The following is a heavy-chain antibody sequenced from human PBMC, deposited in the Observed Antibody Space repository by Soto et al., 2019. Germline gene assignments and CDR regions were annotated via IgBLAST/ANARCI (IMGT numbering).Heavy chain of an antibody. CDR2: FDPEDGET. Sequence: ASVKVSCKVSGYTLTELSMHWVRQAPGKGLEWMGGFDPEDGETIYAQKFQGRVTMTEDTSTDTAYMELSSLRSEDTAVYYCATCGSDTAMAYNYYYYYGMDVWGKGTTVTVSS. V-gene: IGHV1-24*01. CDR1: GYTLTELS. D-gene: IGHD5-18*01. CDR3: ATCGSDTAMAYNYYYYYGMDV. J-gene: IGHJ6*04.